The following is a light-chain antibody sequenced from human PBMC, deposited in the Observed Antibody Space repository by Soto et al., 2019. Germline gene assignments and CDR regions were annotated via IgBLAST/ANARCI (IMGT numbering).Light chain of an antibody. Sequence: EIVMTQPPATLSVSLGERATLSCRASQSVSSNLAWYKQKPGQPPSLLIYGASASATGIPARFSGSGSGTEFTLTISSLQSEDFAVYYCQHYNNWPFTFGQGTKLEIK. J-gene: IGKJ2*01. CDR1: QSVSSN. CDR3: QHYNNWPFT. CDR2: GAS. V-gene: IGKV3-15*01.